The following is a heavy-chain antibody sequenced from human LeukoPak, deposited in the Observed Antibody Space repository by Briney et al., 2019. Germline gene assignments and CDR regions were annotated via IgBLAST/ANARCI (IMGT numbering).Heavy chain of an antibody. J-gene: IGHJ4*02. CDR1: GGSISSSNYC. CDR3: ARRLRDYYDSCGYHNFDY. CDR2: ICYSGST. D-gene: IGHD3-22*01. Sequence: SETLSLTCTVSGGSISSSNYCWGWIRQPPGKGLEWIGSICYSGSTYYNPSLKSRVTISVDTSKNQFSLKLSSVTAADTAVYYCARRLRDYYDSCGYHNFDYWGQGTLVTVSS. V-gene: IGHV4-39*01.